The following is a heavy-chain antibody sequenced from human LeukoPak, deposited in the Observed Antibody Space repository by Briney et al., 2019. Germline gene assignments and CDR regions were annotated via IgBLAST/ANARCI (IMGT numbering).Heavy chain of an antibody. J-gene: IGHJ5*02. CDR2: ISASGGST. Sequence: GGSLRLSCAASGFTFSSYAMNWVRQAPGKGLEWVSAISASGGSTYYADSVKGRFTVSRDNSKNTLYPHMNSLRAEDTAVYYCARDNDPDYSSSPGWFDLWGQGTLVTVSS. CDR3: ARDNDPDYSSSPGWFDL. D-gene: IGHD3-22*01. CDR1: GFTFSSYA. V-gene: IGHV3-23*01.